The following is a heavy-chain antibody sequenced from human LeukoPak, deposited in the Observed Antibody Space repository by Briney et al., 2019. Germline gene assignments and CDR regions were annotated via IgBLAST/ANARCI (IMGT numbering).Heavy chain of an antibody. CDR1: GYTFTSYG. J-gene: IGHJ1*01. CDR2: INAGNGNT. CDR3: AISNSWYSEYFQH. Sequence: ASVKVSCKASGYTFTSYGISWVRQAPGQRLEWMGWINAGNGNTKYSQKFQGRVTITRDTSARTAYMELSSLRSEDTAVYYCAISNSWYSEYFQHWGQGTLVTVSS. D-gene: IGHD6-13*01. V-gene: IGHV1-3*01.